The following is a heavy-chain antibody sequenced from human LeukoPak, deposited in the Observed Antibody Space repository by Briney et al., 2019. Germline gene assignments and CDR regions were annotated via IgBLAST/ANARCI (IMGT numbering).Heavy chain of an antibody. CDR3: AKTGLYSSSSRGYFDY. Sequence: GGSLRLSCAASGFTFSNYIMGWVRQPPGEGLQWDSVISGSGITTYYARSVKGRFTISRDNSKNTLYLQMNNLRAEDTAIYYCAKTGLYSSSSRGYFDYWGQGTLVTVSS. CDR1: GFTFSNYI. D-gene: IGHD6-6*01. CDR2: ISGSGITT. J-gene: IGHJ4*02. V-gene: IGHV3-23*01.